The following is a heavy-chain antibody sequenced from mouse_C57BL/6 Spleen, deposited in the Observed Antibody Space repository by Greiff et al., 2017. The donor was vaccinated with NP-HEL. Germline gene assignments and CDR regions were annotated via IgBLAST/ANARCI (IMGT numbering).Heavy chain of an antibody. V-gene: IGHV1-42*01. CDR1: GYSFTGYY. CDR2: INPSTGGT. Sequence: EVKLQESGPELVKPGASVKISCKASGYSFTGYYMNWVKQSPEKSLEWIGEINPSTGGTTYNQKFKAKATLTVDKSSSTAYMQLKSLTSEDSAVYYCARPHYYGSSYFAYWGQGTLVTVSA. D-gene: IGHD1-1*01. J-gene: IGHJ3*01. CDR3: ARPHYYGSSYFAY.